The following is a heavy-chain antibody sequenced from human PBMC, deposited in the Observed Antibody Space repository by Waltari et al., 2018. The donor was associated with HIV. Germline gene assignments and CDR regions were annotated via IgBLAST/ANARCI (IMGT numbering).Heavy chain of an antibody. CDR1: GGSISSSTYY. V-gene: IGHV4-39*01. Sequence: QLQLQESGPGPVKPSETLSLTWPVSGGSISSSTYYWGWISPHAGKGLEWIGSIYYSGSTYYNPSLKSRVTISVDTSKNQFSLKLSSVTAADTAVYYCARLYYGSGSRGRDYWGQGTLVTVSS. CDR3: ARLYYGSGSRGRDY. D-gene: IGHD3-10*01. CDR2: IYYSGST. J-gene: IGHJ4*02.